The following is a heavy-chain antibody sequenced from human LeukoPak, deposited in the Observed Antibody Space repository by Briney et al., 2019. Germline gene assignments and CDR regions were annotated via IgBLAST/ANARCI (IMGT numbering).Heavy chain of an antibody. J-gene: IGHJ4*02. CDR3: ARSIPYGTTWYGRSDY. V-gene: IGHV3-7*03. Sequence: GGSLRLSCAASGFPFSSYSMTWVRQVPGKGLEWVANIKQDGTTKFYVDSVKGRFTISRDNALNSLYLQMNSLRAEDTAIYYCARSIPYGTTWYGRSDYWGQGTLVTVSS. D-gene: IGHD6-13*01. CDR2: IKQDGTTK. CDR1: GFPFSSYS.